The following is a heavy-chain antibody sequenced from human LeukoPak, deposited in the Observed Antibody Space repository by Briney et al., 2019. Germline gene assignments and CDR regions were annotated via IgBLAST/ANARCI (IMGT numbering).Heavy chain of an antibody. D-gene: IGHD3-22*01. V-gene: IGHV2-5*02. CDR2: IYWDDDK. CDR1: GFSLSTRGVG. Sequence: ESGPTLVNPTQTLTLTCTFSGFSLSTRGVGVGWIRQPPGKALEWLDLIYWDDDKRYSPSLQSRLTVTKDTSKNQVVLTMTNMDPVDTATYYCAHRPYYYDSGGYYSPFDYWGQGTLVTVSS. J-gene: IGHJ4*02. CDR3: AHRPYYYDSGGYYSPFDY.